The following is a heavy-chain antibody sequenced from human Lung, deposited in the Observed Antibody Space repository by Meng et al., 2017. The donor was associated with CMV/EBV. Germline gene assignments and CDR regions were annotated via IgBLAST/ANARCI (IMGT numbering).Heavy chain of an antibody. CDR3: AKDLCSSSCYPDY. CDR2: VSYDGSNK. D-gene: IGHD2-2*01. V-gene: IGHV3-30*18. Sequence: CAASEFTFSNYGMHWVRQAPGKGLEWVAFVSYDGSNKNYPDSVKGRFSISRDDSKNTLYVQINSLRPEDTAVYYCAKDLCSSSCYPDYWGQGTLVTVSS. CDR1: EFTFSNYG. J-gene: IGHJ4*02.